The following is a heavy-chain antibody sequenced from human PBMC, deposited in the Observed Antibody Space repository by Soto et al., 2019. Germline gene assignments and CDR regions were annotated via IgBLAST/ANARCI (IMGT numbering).Heavy chain of an antibody. CDR3: ARSRAVEIATANFDY. D-gene: IGHD2-21*01. Sequence: ASVKVSCKASGGTFSSYAISWVRQAPGQGLEWMGGIIPIFGTANCAQKFQGRVTITADESTSTAYMELSSLRSEDTAVYYCARSRAVEIATANFDYWGQGTLVTVSS. J-gene: IGHJ4*02. CDR2: IIPIFGTA. V-gene: IGHV1-69*13. CDR1: GGTFSSYA.